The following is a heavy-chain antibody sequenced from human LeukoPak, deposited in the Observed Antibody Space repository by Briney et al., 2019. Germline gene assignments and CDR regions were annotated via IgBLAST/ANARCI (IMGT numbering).Heavy chain of an antibody. CDR1: GYTFTDYY. CDR3: ARVRIGQQLDKYYYYAMDV. D-gene: IGHD6-13*01. Sequence: ASVKVSCKASGYTFTDYYMHWVRQAPGQGLEWMGWINPNSGGTNYAQKFQGRGTMTTDTSISTAYMEVSRLRSDDTAVYYCARVRIGQQLDKYYYYAMDVWGQGTTVTVSS. J-gene: IGHJ6*02. CDR2: INPNSGGT. V-gene: IGHV1-2*02.